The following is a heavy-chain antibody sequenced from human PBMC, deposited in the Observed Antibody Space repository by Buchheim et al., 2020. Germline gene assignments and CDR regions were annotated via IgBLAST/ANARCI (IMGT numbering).Heavy chain of an antibody. J-gene: IGHJ6*02. CDR2: IYSGGST. D-gene: IGHD4-17*01. CDR1: GFTVSSNY. V-gene: IGHV3-66*02. CDR3: ARDRTLDYGGGEGMDV. Sequence: EVQLVESGGGLVQPGGSLRLSCAASGFTVSSNYMSWVRQALGKGLEWVSVIYSGGSTYYADSVTGRFTIPRANSKNTLYLQMNSLRAEDTAVYYCARDRTLDYGGGEGMDVWGQGTT.